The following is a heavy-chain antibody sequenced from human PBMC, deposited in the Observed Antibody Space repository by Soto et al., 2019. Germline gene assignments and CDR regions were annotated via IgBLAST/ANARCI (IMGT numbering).Heavy chain of an antibody. CDR2: IYYSGST. Sequence: SETLSLTCTVSGGSISSYYWSWIRQPPGKGLEWIGYIYYSGSTNYNPSLKSRVTISVDTSKNQFSLKLSSVTAADTAVYYCARYGDYVRTFDYWGQGTLVTVSS. D-gene: IGHD4-17*01. J-gene: IGHJ4*02. CDR1: GGSISSYY. CDR3: ARYGDYVRTFDY. V-gene: IGHV4-59*08.